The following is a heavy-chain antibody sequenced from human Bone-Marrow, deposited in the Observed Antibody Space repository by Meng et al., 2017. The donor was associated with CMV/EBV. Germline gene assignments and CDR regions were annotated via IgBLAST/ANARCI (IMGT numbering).Heavy chain of an antibody. V-gene: IGHV4-39*07. CDR2: IYYSGST. J-gene: IGHJ6*02. Sequence: GSLRLSCTVSGGSISSSSYYWGWIRQPPGKGLEWIGSIYYSGSTYYNPSLKSRVTISVDTSKNQFSLKLSSVTDADTAVYYCARDCGKQQLVEGDTTYYYGMDVWGQGPTVTVSS. CDR3: ARDCGKQQLVEGDTTYYYGMDV. D-gene: IGHD6-13*01. CDR1: GGSISSSSYY.